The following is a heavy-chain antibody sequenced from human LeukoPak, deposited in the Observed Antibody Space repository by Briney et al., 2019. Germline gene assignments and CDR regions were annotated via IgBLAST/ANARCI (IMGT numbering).Heavy chain of an antibody. CDR2: TYYRSKWYN. D-gene: IGHD3-10*01. CDR3: ARGFYYGSGRLNWFDP. CDR1: GDSVSSNSVV. J-gene: IGHJ5*02. Sequence: SQTLSLTCAISGDSVSSNSVVWNWIRQSPSRGLEWLGRTYYRSKWYNDYAASVKDRITINPDTSKNQFSLKLSSVTAADTAVYYCARGFYYGSGRLNWFDPWGQGTLVTVSS. V-gene: IGHV6-1*01.